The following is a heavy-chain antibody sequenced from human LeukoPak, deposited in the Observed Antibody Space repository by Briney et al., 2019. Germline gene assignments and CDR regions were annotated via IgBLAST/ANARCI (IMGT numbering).Heavy chain of an antibody. J-gene: IGHJ6*02. D-gene: IGHD7-27*01. CDR1: GGTFSSYA. CDR2: IIPIFGTT. Sequence: EASVKVSCKASGGTFSSYAISWVRQAPGQGLEWMGGIIPIFGTTNYAQKFQGRGTITADESTSTAYMELSSLRSEDTAVYYCARAIRITGLTDYYGMDVWGQGTTVTVSS. V-gene: IGHV1-69*13. CDR3: ARAIRITGLTDYYGMDV.